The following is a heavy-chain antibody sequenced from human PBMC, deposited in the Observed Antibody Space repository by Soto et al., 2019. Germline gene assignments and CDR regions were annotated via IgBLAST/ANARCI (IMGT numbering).Heavy chain of an antibody. CDR2: IKQDGSEK. J-gene: IGHJ4*02. CDR1: GFNFSGHW. V-gene: IGHV3-7*01. Sequence: PGGSLRLSCGTSGFNFSGHWMSWVRQAPGKGLEWVATIKQDGSEKYYVDSVRGRFTISRDNAKNSLFLQMNSLRADDTAVYYCARLAGETTIYDYWGQGTLVTVSS. CDR3: ARLAGETTIYDY. D-gene: IGHD1-1*01.